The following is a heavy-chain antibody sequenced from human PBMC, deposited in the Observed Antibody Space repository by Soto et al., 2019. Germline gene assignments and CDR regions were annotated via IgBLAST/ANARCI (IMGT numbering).Heavy chain of an antibody. CDR1: GFTFSSYG. CDR2: ISYDGSNK. CDR3: AKDAPRSSAAAGTFQH. Sequence: GGSLRLSCAASGFTFSSYGMHWVRQAPGKGLEWVAVISYDGSNKYYADSVKGRFTISRDNSKNTLYLQMNSLRAEDTAVYYCAKDAPRSSAAAGTFQHWGQGTLVTVSS. J-gene: IGHJ1*01. D-gene: IGHD6-13*01. V-gene: IGHV3-30*18.